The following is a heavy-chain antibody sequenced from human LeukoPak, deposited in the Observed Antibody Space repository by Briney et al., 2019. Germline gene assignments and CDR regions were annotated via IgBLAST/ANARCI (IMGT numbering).Heavy chain of an antibody. CDR1: GFTFSSYN. CDR2: ISGSGGST. CDR3: AKLSTPGKYSSGWSKNWFDP. J-gene: IGHJ5*02. D-gene: IGHD6-19*01. Sequence: GGSLRLSCAASGFTFSSYNMNWVRQAPGKGLEWVSGISGSGGSTYYADSVKGRFTISRDNSKNTLYLQMNSLRAEDTAVYYCAKLSTPGKYSSGWSKNWFDPWGQGTLVTVSS. V-gene: IGHV3-23*01.